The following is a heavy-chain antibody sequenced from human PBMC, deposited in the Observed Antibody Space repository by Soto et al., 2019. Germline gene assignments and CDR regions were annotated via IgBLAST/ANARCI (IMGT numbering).Heavy chain of an antibody. J-gene: IGHJ4*02. V-gene: IGHV1-18*01. CDR3: ARDKGSSGQYYFDY. CDR1: GYTFTNYG. CDR2: ISAYNRNT. D-gene: IGHD3-22*01. Sequence: QVQLVQSGAEVKKPGASVKVSCKASGYTFTNYGVSWVRQAPGQGLEWMGWISAYNRNTNYAQQLQGRVTMTTDTSTSTADMDLGSQRSDDTSTYYCARDKGSSGQYYFDYWGKGTLVTVSS.